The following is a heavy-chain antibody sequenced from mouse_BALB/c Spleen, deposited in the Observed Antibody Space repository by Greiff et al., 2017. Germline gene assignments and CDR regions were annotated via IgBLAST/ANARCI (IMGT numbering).Heavy chain of an antibody. Sequence: QVQLQQSGPGLVQPSQSLSITCTVSGFSLTSYGVHWVRQSPGKGLEWLGVIWSGGSTDYNAAFISRLSISKDNSKSQVFFKMNSLQANDTAIYYCARGEYGNYVGYWGQGTTLTVSS. CDR3: ARGEYGNYVGY. CDR2: IWSGGST. CDR1: GFSLTSYG. D-gene: IGHD2-10*02. J-gene: IGHJ2*01. V-gene: IGHV2-2*02.